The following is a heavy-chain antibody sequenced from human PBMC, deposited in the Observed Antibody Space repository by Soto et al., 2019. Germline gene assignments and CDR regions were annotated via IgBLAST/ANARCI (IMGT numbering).Heavy chain of an antibody. CDR3: ARDRYGDYYFDY. V-gene: IGHV4-59*01. CDR1: GGSISSYY. J-gene: IGHJ4*02. D-gene: IGHD4-17*01. Sequence: LSLTCTVSGGSISSYYWSWIRRPPGKGLEWIGYIYYSGSTNYNPSLKSRVTISVDTSKNQFSLKLSSVTAADTAVYYCARDRYGDYYFDYWGQGTLVTVSS. CDR2: IYYSGST.